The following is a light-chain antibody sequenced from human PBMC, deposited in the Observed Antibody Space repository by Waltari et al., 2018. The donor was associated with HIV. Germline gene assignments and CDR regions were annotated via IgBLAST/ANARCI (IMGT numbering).Light chain of an antibody. J-gene: IGKJ1*01. CDR3: QGGSGPRT. CDR1: QTIGRS. CDR2: GAS. Sequence: DIQVFQAPSIVSAFVGDRVTITCRANQTIGRSLTWYQYKPGRAPKLLVYGASSLQSGIPSRFMGSGSGTDFTLKISSLQSDDFATYFCQGGSGPRTFG. V-gene: IGKV1-39*02.